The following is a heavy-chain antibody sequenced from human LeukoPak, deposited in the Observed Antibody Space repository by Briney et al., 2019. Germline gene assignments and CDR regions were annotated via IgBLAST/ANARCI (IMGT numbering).Heavy chain of an antibody. CDR3: ASMMVELLGNWFDP. CDR2: ISSSSSTI. V-gene: IGHV3-48*01. CDR1: GFTFSSYS. Sequence: GGSLRLSCAASGFTFSSYSMNWVRQAPGKGLEWVSYISSSSSTIYYADSVKGRYTISRDNAKNSLYLQMNSLRAEDTAVYYCASMMVELLGNWFDPWGQGTLVTVSS. J-gene: IGHJ5*02. D-gene: IGHD1-7*01.